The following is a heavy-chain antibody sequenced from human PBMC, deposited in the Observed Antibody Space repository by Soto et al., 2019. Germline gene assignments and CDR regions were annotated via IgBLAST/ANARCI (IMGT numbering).Heavy chain of an antibody. V-gene: IGHV3-9*01. CDR2: ISWNSGSI. D-gene: IGHD2-15*01. Sequence: EVQLVESGGGVVQPGRSLRLSCAASGFTFDDYAMHWVRQAPGKGLEWVSGISWNSGSIGYADSVKGRFTISRDNAKISLYLQMNSLRAEDTALYYCAKDYSYCGGGSCYSAHFDYWGQGTLVTVSS. J-gene: IGHJ4*02. CDR1: GFTFDDYA. CDR3: AKDYSYCGGGSCYSAHFDY.